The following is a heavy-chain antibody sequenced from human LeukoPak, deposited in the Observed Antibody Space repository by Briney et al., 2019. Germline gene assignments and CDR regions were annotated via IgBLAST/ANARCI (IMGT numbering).Heavy chain of an antibody. CDR3: AREYCSSTSCYGDFDY. CDR2: ISSSSSYI. J-gene: IGHJ4*02. CDR1: GYTFSSYS. Sequence: SCKASGYTFSSYSMNWVRQAPGKGLEWVSSISSSSSYIYYADSVKGRFTISRDNAKNPLYLQMNSLRAEDTAVYYCAREYCSSTSCYGDFDYWGQGSLVTVSS. V-gene: IGHV3-21*01. D-gene: IGHD2-2*01.